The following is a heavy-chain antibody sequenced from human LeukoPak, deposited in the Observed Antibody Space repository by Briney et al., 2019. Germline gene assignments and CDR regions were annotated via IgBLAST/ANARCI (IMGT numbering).Heavy chain of an antibody. Sequence: PGGSLRLSCAASGFTFSTYSMSWVRQAPGKGLEWLSYISASSSFIYYADSVKGRFTISRDNAKNSLYLQMNSLRAEDTAVYYCARPLGPTVTSPDPYWGQGTLVTVSS. CDR1: GFTFSTYS. J-gene: IGHJ4*02. V-gene: IGHV3-48*01. CDR3: ARPLGPTVTSPDPY. CDR2: ISASSSFI. D-gene: IGHD4-17*01.